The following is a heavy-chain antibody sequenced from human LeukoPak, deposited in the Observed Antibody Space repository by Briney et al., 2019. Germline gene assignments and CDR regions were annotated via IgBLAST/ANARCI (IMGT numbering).Heavy chain of an antibody. CDR3: AGLPDLALTPSAPVGFDP. J-gene: IGHJ5*02. CDR2: ISSSGSHI. V-gene: IGHV3-21*06. D-gene: IGHD2-8*01. CDR1: GFTLSIYS. Sequence: GGSLRLSCAASGFTLSIYSMNWVRQAPGKGLEWASCISSSGSHIYYSDSVKGRFTISRDNAKNSLYLQMNSLRAEDTAVYYCAGLPDLALTPSAPVGFDPWGQGTLVTVSS.